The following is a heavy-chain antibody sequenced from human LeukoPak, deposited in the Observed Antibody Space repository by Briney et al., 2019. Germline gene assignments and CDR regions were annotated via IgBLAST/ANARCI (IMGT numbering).Heavy chain of an antibody. CDR3: ATESKVRGVSGYYFDY. CDR2: INTNTGNP. CDR1: GYTFTSYA. D-gene: IGHD3-10*01. V-gene: IGHV7-4-1*02. J-gene: IGHJ4*02. Sequence: ASVKVSCKASGYTFTSYAMNWVRQAPGQGLEWMGWINTNTGNPTYAQGSTGRFVFSLDTSVSTAYLQISSLKAEDTAVYYCATESKVRGVSGYYFDYWGQGTLVTVSS.